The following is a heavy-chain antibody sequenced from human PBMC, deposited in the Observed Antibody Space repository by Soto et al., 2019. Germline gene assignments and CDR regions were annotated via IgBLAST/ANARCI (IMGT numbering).Heavy chain of an antibody. CDR1: GFSLSNSGVG. CDR3: AHRQRTVYFDY. Sequence: QITLKESGPTLVKPTQNLTLTCTFSGFSLSNSGVGVGWIRQPPGKALEWRALPYWDDDKRYSPSLKSRLTITQDTSKNQVVLTITNMDPVDTATYYCAHRQRTVYFDYWGQGTLVTVSS. CDR2: PYWDDDK. J-gene: IGHJ4*02. D-gene: IGHD4-17*01. V-gene: IGHV2-5*02.